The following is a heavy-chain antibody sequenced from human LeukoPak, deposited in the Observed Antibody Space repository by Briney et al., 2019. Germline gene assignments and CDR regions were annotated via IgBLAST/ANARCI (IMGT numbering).Heavy chain of an antibody. D-gene: IGHD4-11*01. CDR1: GFTFSSYS. CDR3: ARGNYHVFDP. V-gene: IGHV3-21*01. CDR2: ISSSSSYI. J-gene: IGHJ5*02. Sequence: GGSLRLSCAASGFTFSSYSMKWVRQAPGKGREWVSSISSSSSYIYYADSVKCRFTISRDNAKNSLYLQMNSLRAEDTAVYYCARGNYHVFDPWGQGTLVTVSS.